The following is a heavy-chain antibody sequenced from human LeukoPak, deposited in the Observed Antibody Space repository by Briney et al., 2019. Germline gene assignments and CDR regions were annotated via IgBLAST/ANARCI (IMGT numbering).Heavy chain of an antibody. D-gene: IGHD3-10*02. J-gene: IGHJ6*04. CDR3: AELGITMIGGV. Sequence: GGSLRLSCAASGFTFSSYGMSWVRQAPGKGLEWGSAISGSGGSTYYADSVKGRFTISRDNSKNTLYLQMNSLRAEDTAVYYCAELGITMIGGVWGKGTTVTISS. V-gene: IGHV3-23*01. CDR1: GFTFSSYG. CDR2: ISGSGGST.